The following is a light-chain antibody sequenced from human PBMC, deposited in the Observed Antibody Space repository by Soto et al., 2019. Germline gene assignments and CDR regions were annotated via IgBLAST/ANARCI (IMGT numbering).Light chain of an antibody. J-gene: IGKJ4*01. CDR2: WAS. Sequence: DIVVTQSPDSLAVSLGERATINCQSSQSLFYSSDNKNYLRWYQQKPGQPPKLLIYWASTRESGVPDRFSGAESGTYFSLTISGLQAEDVAIYYCQLDYDAPLTFGGASKVEIK. V-gene: IGKV4-1*01. CDR1: QSLFYSSDNKNY. CDR3: QLDYDAPLT.